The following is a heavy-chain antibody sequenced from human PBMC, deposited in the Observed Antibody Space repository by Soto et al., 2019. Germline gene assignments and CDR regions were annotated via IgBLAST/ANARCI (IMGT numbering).Heavy chain of an antibody. CDR1: GFTVSSNY. CDR3: VSNLGGAQYYFDY. J-gene: IGHJ4*02. Sequence: EVQLVESGGGLVQPGGSLRLSCAASGFTVSSNYMSWVRQAPGKGLEWVSVIYSGGSTYYADSVKGRFTISRHNSKNTLYLQMNSLRAEDTAVYYCVSNLGGAQYYFDYWGQGTLVTVSS. V-gene: IGHV3-53*04. D-gene: IGHD1-26*01. CDR2: IYSGGST.